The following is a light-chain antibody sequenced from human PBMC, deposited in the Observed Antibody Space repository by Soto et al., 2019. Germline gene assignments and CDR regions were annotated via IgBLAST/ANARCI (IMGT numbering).Light chain of an antibody. CDR3: QQYGSSQWT. J-gene: IGKJ1*01. CDR1: QSVSSSY. V-gene: IGKV3-20*01. CDR2: GAS. Sequence: EIVLTQSPGTLSLSPGERATLSCRASQSVSSSYLAWYQQKPGQAPRLLIYGASSSATGIPDRVCGSGSGTDFTLPISRLEPADFAVYYCQQYGSSQWTFGQGTKVEIK.